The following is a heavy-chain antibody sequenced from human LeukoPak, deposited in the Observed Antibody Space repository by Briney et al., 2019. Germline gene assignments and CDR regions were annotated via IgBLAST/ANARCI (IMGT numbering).Heavy chain of an antibody. CDR3: AKNTQGAFLYFDY. J-gene: IGHJ4*02. D-gene: IGHD2-2*02. CDR1: GLTVSSNY. Sequence: GGSLRLSCAASGLTVSSNYITWVRQPPGKGLEWVSAISGSGGSTYYADSVKGRFTISRDNSKNTLYLQMNSLRAEDAAVYYCAKNTQGAFLYFDYWGQGTLVTVSS. CDR2: ISGSGGST. V-gene: IGHV3-23*01.